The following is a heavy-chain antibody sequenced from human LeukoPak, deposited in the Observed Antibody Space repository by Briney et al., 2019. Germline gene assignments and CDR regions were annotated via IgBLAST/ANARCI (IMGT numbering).Heavy chain of an antibody. Sequence: GGSLRLSCAASGFTFSSYAMSWVRQAPGKGLEWVSSISGSGGSTYYADSVKGRFTISRDNSKNTLYLQMNSLRAEDTAVYYCLKGRTDSSGYYYAHYYYYMDVWGKGTTVTVSS. CDR2: ISGSGGST. CDR3: LKGRTDSSGYYYAHYYYYMDV. CDR1: GFTFSSYA. V-gene: IGHV3-23*01. D-gene: IGHD3-22*01. J-gene: IGHJ6*03.